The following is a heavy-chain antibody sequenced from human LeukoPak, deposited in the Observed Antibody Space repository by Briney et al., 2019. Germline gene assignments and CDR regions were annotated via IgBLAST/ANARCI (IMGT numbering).Heavy chain of an antibody. Sequence: GGSLGLSCAASGITFSRHAMAWVRQAPGKGLEWVSTISGTVIAYYADSVKGRFTISGDNSKNTLYLHMNSLRADDTAIYYCAKGDIAGGISWYFDLWGRGTLVTASS. D-gene: IGHD1-26*01. V-gene: IGHV3-23*01. CDR1: GITFSRHA. CDR3: AKGDIAGGISWYFDL. CDR2: ISGTVIA. J-gene: IGHJ2*01.